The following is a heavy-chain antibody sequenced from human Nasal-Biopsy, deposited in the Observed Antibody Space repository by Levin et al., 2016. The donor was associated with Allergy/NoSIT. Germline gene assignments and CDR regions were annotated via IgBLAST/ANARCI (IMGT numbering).Heavy chain of an antibody. CDR1: GFIFSDFA. Sequence: GGSLRLSCAASGFIFSDFAMTWVRQAPGKGLDWVASISGTGDRINYADSVKARFTISRDNAKNSLYLQMHSLRGEDTAVYFCARDLWNYKLFGFDMWGQGTMVTVSS. V-gene: IGHV3-21*01. D-gene: IGHD1-7*01. J-gene: IGHJ3*02. CDR3: ARDLWNYKLFGFDM. CDR2: ISGTGDRI.